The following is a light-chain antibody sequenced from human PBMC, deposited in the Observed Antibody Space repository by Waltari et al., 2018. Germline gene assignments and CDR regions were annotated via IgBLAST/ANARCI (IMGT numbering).Light chain of an antibody. V-gene: IGKV1-5*03. CDR2: KAS. Sequence: DIQMTQSPSPLSASVGDRVTITCRASQSISSWLAWYQRKPGKAPKVLIYKASSLESGVPARFSASVSGTEFTLTNSRLQPDDFATYYCQQYNSYPWTFRQGTKVEIK. CDR3: QQYNSYPWT. CDR1: QSISSW. J-gene: IGKJ1*01.